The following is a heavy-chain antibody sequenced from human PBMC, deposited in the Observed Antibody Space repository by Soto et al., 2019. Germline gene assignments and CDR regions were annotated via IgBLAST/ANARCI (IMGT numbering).Heavy chain of an antibody. CDR1: GGSISSSSYY. V-gene: IGHV4-39*01. CDR2: IYYSGST. D-gene: IGHD5-12*01. CDR3: ASSWTSYYYYGLGV. Sequence: SETLSLTCTVSGGSISSSSYYWGWIRQPPGKGLEWIGSIYYSGSTYYNPSLKSRVTISVDTSKNQFSLKLSSVTAADTAVYYCASSWTSYYYYGLGVWRQGTTVSAS. J-gene: IGHJ6*02.